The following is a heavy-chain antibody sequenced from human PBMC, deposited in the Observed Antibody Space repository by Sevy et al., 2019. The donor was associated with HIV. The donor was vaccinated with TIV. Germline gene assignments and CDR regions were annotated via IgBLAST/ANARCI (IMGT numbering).Heavy chain of an antibody. D-gene: IGHD6-19*01. CDR2: INPNSGGT. J-gene: IGHJ4*02. Sequence: ASVKVSCKASGYTFTGYYMHWVRQAPGQGLEWMGWINPNSGGTNYAQKFQGRVTMTRDTSISTAYMELSRLRSDDTAVYYCARARYSSGSLEGDFDYWGQGTLVTVSS. V-gene: IGHV1-2*02. CDR3: ARARYSSGSLEGDFDY. CDR1: GYTFTGYY.